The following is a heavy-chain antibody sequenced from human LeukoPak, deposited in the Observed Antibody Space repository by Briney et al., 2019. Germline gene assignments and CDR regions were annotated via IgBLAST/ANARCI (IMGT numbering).Heavy chain of an antibody. J-gene: IGHJ4*02. V-gene: IGHV3-21*01. CDR1: GFPFSSYS. Sequence: GSLRLSCAASGFPFSSYSMNWVRQAPGKGLEWVSSINSGSGYIYYADSVKGRFTVSRDNAKNSLYLQMNSLRAEDTAVYYCANEIRPNDYWGQGTQVTVSS. CDR2: INSGSGYI. D-gene: IGHD4-17*01. CDR3: ANEIRPNDY.